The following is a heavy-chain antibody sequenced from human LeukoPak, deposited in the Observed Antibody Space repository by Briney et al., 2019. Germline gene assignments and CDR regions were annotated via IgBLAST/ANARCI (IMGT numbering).Heavy chain of an antibody. V-gene: IGHV4-39*01. J-gene: IGHJ3*02. CDR2: IYYSGST. Sequence: WETLSLTCTVSGGSISTSSYYWGWIRQPPGKGLEWIGSIYYSGSTYYNPSLKSRVTISVDTSKYQFSLKLSSVTAADTAVYYCASGYSGSLFAFDIWGQGTMVTVSS. D-gene: IGHD5-12*01. CDR3: ASGYSGSLFAFDI. CDR1: GGSISTSSYY.